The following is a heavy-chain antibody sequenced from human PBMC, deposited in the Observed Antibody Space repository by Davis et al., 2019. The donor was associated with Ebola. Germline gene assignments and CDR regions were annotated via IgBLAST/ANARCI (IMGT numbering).Heavy chain of an antibody. D-gene: IGHD5-18*01. Sequence: GESLKISCAASGFTFSSYAMHWVRQAPGKGLEWVAVISYDGSNKYYADSVKGRFTISRDNAKNSLYLQMNSLRAEDTAVYYCARDGIQLWFTSGMDVWGQGTTVTVSS. CDR3: ARDGIQLWFTSGMDV. CDR2: ISYDGSNK. J-gene: IGHJ6*02. CDR1: GFTFSSYA. V-gene: IGHV3-30-3*01.